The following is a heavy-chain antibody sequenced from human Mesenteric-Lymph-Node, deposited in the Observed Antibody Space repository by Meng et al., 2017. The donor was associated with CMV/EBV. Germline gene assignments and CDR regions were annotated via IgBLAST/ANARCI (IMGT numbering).Heavy chain of an antibody. V-gene: IGHV4-39*01. J-gene: IGHJ4*02. Sequence: QWQRKESGPGLVKPSETLSLSCIVSGDSISNSTYYWTWIRQPPGKGLEWIGSVHHSGTTYYNPSLKGRLTISVDTSANLFSLRLATVTAADTATYYCARRGNYDSDYSEYWGQGTLVTVSS. CDR3: ARRGNYDSDYSEY. CDR1: GDSISNSTYY. D-gene: IGHD3-22*01. CDR2: VHHSGTT.